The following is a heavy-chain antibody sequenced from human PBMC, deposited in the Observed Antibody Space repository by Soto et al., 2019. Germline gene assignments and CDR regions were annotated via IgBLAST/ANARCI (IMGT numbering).Heavy chain of an antibody. Sequence: QVQLVQSGAEVKKPGASVKVSCKASGYSFTTYGISWVRQAPGQGLEWMGWISDYNGNTNYEKKFQGRVTMTTDTSTRTAYMELKSLRAEDTAVYYCAREGYYSGSGSYSPPRYYGMDVWGQGTTVTVS. D-gene: IGHD3-10*01. CDR1: GYSFTTYG. CDR3: AREGYYSGSGSYSPPRYYGMDV. V-gene: IGHV1-18*01. J-gene: IGHJ6*02. CDR2: ISDYNGNT.